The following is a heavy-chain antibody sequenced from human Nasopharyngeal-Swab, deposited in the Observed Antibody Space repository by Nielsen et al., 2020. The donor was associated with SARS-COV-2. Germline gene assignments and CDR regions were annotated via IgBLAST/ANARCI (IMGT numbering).Heavy chain of an antibody. J-gene: IGHJ3*02. V-gene: IGHV3-74*01. Sequence: GESLKISCAASGFTFSSYWMHWVRQAPGKGLVWVARIKSDGSSTSYADSVKGRFTISRDNAKNTLYLQMNSLRAEDTALYYCAKVPYYDILTGYHDAFDIWGQGTMVTVSS. CDR1: GFTFSSYW. D-gene: IGHD3-9*01. CDR2: IKSDGSST. CDR3: AKVPYYDILTGYHDAFDI.